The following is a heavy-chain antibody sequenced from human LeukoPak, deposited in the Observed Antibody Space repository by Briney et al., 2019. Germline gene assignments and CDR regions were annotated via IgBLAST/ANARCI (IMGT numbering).Heavy chain of an antibody. V-gene: IGHV3-33*01. J-gene: IGHJ4*02. D-gene: IGHD4-11*01. CDR3: ARDAQRGFDYSNSLEY. CDR1: GFTFSHYG. CDR2: IWSDGTNQ. Sequence: GRSLRLSCAAAGFTFSHYGMHWVRQAPGKGLEWVAVIWSDGTNQYYGDSVKGRLTISRDDSGNTVYLQMNSLRPEDTGVYYCARDAQRGFDYSNSLEYWGQGTPVTVST.